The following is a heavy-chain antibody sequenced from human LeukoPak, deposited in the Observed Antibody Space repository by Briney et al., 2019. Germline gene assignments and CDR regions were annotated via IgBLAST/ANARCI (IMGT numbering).Heavy chain of an antibody. D-gene: IGHD3-10*01. CDR1: GDSINSYY. J-gene: IGHJ2*01. Sequence: SETLSLTCTVSGDSINSYYWSWIRQPPGKGLEWIGYIYYTGSTNYNPSLKSRVTISVDTSKNQFSLKLSSVTAADTAVYYCARDDGYYGSGRSNWYFDLWGRGTLVTVSS. CDR3: ARDDGYYGSGRSNWYFDL. V-gene: IGHV4-59*01. CDR2: IYYTGST.